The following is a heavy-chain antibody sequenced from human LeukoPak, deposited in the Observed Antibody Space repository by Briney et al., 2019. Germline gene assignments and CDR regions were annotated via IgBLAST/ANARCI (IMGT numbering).Heavy chain of an antibody. CDR2: IYYSGST. CDR1: GGSISSGDYY. J-gene: IGHJ3*02. V-gene: IGHV4-30-4*08. D-gene: IGHD3-9*01. CDR3: ARERLVRGLDI. Sequence: SETLSLTCTVSGGSISSGDYYWSWIRQPPGKGLEWIGYIYYSGSTYYNPSLKSRLTISVDTSKNQVSLKLSSVTAADTAVYYCARERLVRGLDIWGQGTMVTVSS.